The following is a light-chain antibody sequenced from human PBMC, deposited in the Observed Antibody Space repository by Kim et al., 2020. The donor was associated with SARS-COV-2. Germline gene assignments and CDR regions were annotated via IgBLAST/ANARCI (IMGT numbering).Light chain of an antibody. V-gene: IGLV4-69*01. CDR3: QTWGTGVRL. CDR2: LNSDGSH. CDR1: SGHSSYA. J-gene: IGLJ3*02. Sequence: QLVLTQSPSASASLGASVKLTCTLSSGHSSYAIAWHQQQPEKGPRYLMKLNSDGSHNKGDGIPDRFSGSSSGAERYLTISSLQSEDEADYYCQTWGTGVRLFGGGTHLSVL.